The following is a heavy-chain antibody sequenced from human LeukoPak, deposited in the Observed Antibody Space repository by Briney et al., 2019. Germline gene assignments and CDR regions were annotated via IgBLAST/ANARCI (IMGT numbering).Heavy chain of an antibody. J-gene: IGHJ3*02. V-gene: IGHV3-23*01. CDR2: ISGSGGIT. CDR3: AKERLLWFGELGGAFDI. D-gene: IGHD3-10*01. CDR1: GFTFSSYA. Sequence: GGSLRLSCAASGFTFSSYAMSWVRQAPGKGLEWVSAISGSGGITYYADSVKGRFTISRDNSKNTLYLQMNSLRAEDTAVYYCAKERLLWFGELGGAFDIWGQGTMVTESS.